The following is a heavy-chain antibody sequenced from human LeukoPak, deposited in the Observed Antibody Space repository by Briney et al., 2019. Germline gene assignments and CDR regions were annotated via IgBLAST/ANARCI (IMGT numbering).Heavy chain of an antibody. Sequence: PGGSLRLSCAASGFTFSNYAINWVRQAPGKGLEWISYISDSGVSTYYADSVKGRFSISRDHSKSTLYLQMNSLRAEDTAVYYCAKGVSSGGSGLDYWGQGTLVTVSS. V-gene: IGHV3-23*01. D-gene: IGHD2-15*01. J-gene: IGHJ4*02. CDR1: GFTFSNYA. CDR2: ISDSGVST. CDR3: AKGVSSGGSGLDY.